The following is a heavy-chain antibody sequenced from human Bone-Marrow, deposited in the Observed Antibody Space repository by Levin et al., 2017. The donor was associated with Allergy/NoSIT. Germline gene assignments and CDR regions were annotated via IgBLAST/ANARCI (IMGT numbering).Heavy chain of an antibody. CDR2: IDWDDDK. Sequence: SGPTLVKPTQTLTLTCTFSGFSLSTSGMRVSWIRQPPGKALEWLARIDWDDDKFYSTSLKTRLTISKDTSKNQVVLTMTNMDPVDTATYYCARTYYAYNWFDPWGQGTLVTVSS. D-gene: IGHD1-26*01. J-gene: IGHJ5*02. V-gene: IGHV2-70*04. CDR1: GFSLSTSGMR. CDR3: ARTYYAYNWFDP.